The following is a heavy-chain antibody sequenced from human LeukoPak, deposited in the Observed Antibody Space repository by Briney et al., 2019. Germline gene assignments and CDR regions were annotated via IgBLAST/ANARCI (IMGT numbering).Heavy chain of an antibody. CDR3: ARHGSDVVRGVHFDY. J-gene: IGHJ4*02. Sequence: PGGSLRLSCAASGFTFSSYAMSWVRQAPGKGLEWVSTISGSGGSTYYADSVKGRFTISRDNSKNTLYLQMNSLRAEDTAVYYCARHGSDVVRGVHFDYWGQGTLVTVSS. D-gene: IGHD3-10*01. CDR2: ISGSGGST. CDR1: GFTFSSYA. V-gene: IGHV3-23*01.